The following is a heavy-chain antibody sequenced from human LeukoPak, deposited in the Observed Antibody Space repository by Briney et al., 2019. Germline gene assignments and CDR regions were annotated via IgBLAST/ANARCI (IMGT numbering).Heavy chain of an antibody. Sequence: GGSLRLSCAASGFTFSSYAMSWVRQAPGKGVEGVSAISGSGGSTYYADSVKGRFTISRDNSKNTQYLQMNSLRAEDTAVYYCAKDRYYYGSGRLFDYWGQGTLVTVSS. D-gene: IGHD3-10*01. CDR1: GFTFSSYA. V-gene: IGHV3-23*01. CDR2: ISGSGGST. CDR3: AKDRYYYGSGRLFDY. J-gene: IGHJ4*02.